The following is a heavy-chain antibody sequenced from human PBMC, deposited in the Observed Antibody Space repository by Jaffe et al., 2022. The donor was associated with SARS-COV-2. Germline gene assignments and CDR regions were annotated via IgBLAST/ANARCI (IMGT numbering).Heavy chain of an antibody. D-gene: IGHD1-1*01. CDR3: ASLIQQPK. CDR1: GFTFNTYS. CDR2: ISSTSSYI. Sequence: EVQLVESGGGLVKPGGSLRLSCAASGFTFNTYSMNWVRQAPGKGLEWVSSISSTSSYIYYADSVKGRFTISRDNAKNSLYLQMNSLRAEDTAVYYCASLIQQPKWGQGTLVTVSS. V-gene: IGHV3-21*01. J-gene: IGHJ4*02.